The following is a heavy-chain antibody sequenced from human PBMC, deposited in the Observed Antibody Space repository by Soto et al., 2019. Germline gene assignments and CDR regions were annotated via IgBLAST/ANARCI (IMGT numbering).Heavy chain of an antibody. CDR1: GGSISSGGYY. V-gene: IGHV4-31*03. CDR3: ARVRVWGSYRLYYFDY. Sequence: SETLSLTCTVSGGSISSGGYYWSWIRQHPGKGLEWIGYIYYSGSTYYNPSLKSRVTISVDTSKNQFSLKLSSVTAADTAVYYCARVRVWGSYRLYYFDYWGQGTLVTAPQ. J-gene: IGHJ4*02. D-gene: IGHD3-16*02. CDR2: IYYSGST.